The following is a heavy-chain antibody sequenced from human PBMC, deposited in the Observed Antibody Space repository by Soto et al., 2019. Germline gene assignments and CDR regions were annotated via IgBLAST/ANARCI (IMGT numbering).Heavy chain of an antibody. V-gene: IGHV4-34*01. Sequence: KTSETLSLTCAVYGGSFSGYYWSWIRQPPGKGLEWIGEINHSGSTNYNPSLKSRVTISVDTSKNQFSLKLSSVTAADTAVYYCARAYRPKKLYGMDVWGQGTTVTVSS. J-gene: IGHJ6*02. CDR1: GGSFSGYY. CDR3: ARAYRPKKLYGMDV. D-gene: IGHD1-26*01. CDR2: INHSGST.